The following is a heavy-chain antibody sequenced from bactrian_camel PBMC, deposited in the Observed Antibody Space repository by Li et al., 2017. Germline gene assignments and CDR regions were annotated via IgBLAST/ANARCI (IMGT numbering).Heavy chain of an antibody. J-gene: IGHJ4*01. D-gene: IGHD3*01. V-gene: IGHV3S1*01. CDR1: GFTFTNNW. CDR3: AADPRGSGY. Sequence: HVQLVESGGGSVQAGGSLRLSCAASGFTFTNNWMHWVRQAPGKGLEWVSGINSGGSMTDYADSVKGRFTMFRDNAKNMLYLQMNSLKTEDTAVYHCAADPRGSGYWGQGTQVTVS. CDR2: INSGGSMT.